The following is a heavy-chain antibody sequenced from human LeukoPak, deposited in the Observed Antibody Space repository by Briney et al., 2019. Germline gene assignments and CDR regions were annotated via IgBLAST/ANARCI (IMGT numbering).Heavy chain of an antibody. Sequence: PGGSLRLSCAASGFTFSSYSMNWVRQAPGKGLEWVSSISTSGSFLYYADSVKGRFTISRDNAKNSLYLQMNRLSAEDTAVYYCAAYCSSSSCYLTFDYWGQGTLVTVSS. CDR2: ISTSGSFL. V-gene: IGHV3-21*01. D-gene: IGHD2-2*01. J-gene: IGHJ4*02. CDR1: GFTFSSYS. CDR3: AAYCSSSSCYLTFDY.